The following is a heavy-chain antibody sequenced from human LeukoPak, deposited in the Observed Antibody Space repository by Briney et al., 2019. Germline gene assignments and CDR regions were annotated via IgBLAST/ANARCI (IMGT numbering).Heavy chain of an antibody. CDR1: GFTFSDYY. J-gene: IGHJ4*02. V-gene: IGHV3-11*01. CDR3: ARVGMATLYYFDY. D-gene: IGHD5-24*01. CDR2: ISSSGSTI. Sequence: PGGSLRLSCAASGFTFSDYYMSWIRQAPGKGLEWVSCISSSGSTIYYADSMKGRFTISRDNAKNSLYLQMNSLRAEDTAVYYCARVGMATLYYFDYWGQGTLVTVSS.